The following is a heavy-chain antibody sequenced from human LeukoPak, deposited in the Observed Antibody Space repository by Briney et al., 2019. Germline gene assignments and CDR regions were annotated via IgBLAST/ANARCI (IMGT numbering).Heavy chain of an antibody. Sequence: LGASVKVSCKASGYTFTGYYMHWVRQAPGQGLEWLGRIDPNSGGADYAQKFQDRVTVTSDTSSNTVYMEVSRLRSDDTAVYYCARDKSIGWERYPPDFWGQGTLVTVSS. CDR2: IDPNSGGA. D-gene: IGHD1-26*01. CDR3: ARDKSIGWERYPPDF. CDR1: GYTFTGYY. J-gene: IGHJ4*02. V-gene: IGHV1-2*03.